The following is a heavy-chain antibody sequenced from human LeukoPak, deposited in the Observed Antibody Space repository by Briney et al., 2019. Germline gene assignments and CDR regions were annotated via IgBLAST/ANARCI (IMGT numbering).Heavy chain of an antibody. V-gene: IGHV3-30*02. CDR1: GLTFSSYG. CDR2: IRFDGSNI. CDR3: AKDCELGINWNPFDY. Sequence: GGSLRLSCAASGLTFSSYGMHWVRQAPGKGLEWVAFIRFDGSNIYYADSVKGRFTISRDNSKNTLYLRMNSLRAEDTAVYYCAKDCELGINWNPFDYWGQGTLVTVSS. J-gene: IGHJ4*02. D-gene: IGHD1-20*01.